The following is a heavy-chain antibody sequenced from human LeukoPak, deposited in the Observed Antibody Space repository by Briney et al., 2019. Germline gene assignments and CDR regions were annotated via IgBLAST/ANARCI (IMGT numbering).Heavy chain of an antibody. Sequence: ASVKVSCKASGYTFISYYLHWVRQAPGQGLEWMGIINPRGGSTSFAQKFQGRVTMTGDTSTSTVYMELSSLTSEDTAVYHCARAPGYYYGMDVWGHGTTVTVSS. CDR2: INPRGGST. CDR3: ARAPGYYYGMDV. V-gene: IGHV1-46*01. CDR1: GYTFISYY. J-gene: IGHJ6*02.